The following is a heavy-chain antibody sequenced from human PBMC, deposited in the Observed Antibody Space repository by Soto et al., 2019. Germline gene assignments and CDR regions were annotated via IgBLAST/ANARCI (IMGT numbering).Heavy chain of an antibody. J-gene: IGHJ4*02. CDR2: ISYDGSSK. Sequence: GGSLRLSCAASGFTFSSYGMHWVRQAPGKGLEWVAVISYDGSSKYYADSVKGRLTISRDNSKNTLYLQMNSLRAADTAVYYCAKVSGTLQYFDYWGQGTLVTVSS. D-gene: IGHD4-4*01. V-gene: IGHV3-30*18. CDR3: AKVSGTLQYFDY. CDR1: GFTFSSYG.